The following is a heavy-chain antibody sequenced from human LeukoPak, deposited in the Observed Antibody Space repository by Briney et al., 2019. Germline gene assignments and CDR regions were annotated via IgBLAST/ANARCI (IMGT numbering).Heavy chain of an antibody. CDR1: GYTFTGYY. Sequence: ASVKVSCKASGYTFTGYYMHWVRQAPGQGLEWMGWINPNSGGTNYAQKFQGRVTMTRDTSISTAYMELSRLRSDDTAVYYCARPATYYDFWSGYGYWGRGTLVTVSS. CDR3: ARPATYYDFWSGYGY. CDR2: INPNSGGT. V-gene: IGHV1-2*02. J-gene: IGHJ4*02. D-gene: IGHD3-3*01.